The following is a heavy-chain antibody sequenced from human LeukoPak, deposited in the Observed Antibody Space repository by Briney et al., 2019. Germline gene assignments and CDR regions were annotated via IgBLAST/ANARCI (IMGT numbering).Heavy chain of an antibody. CDR3: ARGVDGGNSDWFDP. J-gene: IGHJ5*02. D-gene: IGHD2-21*02. Sequence: SVKVSCKASGYTFTSYGISWVRQAPGQGLEWMGRIIPILGIANYAQKFQGRVTTTADKSTSTAYMELSSLRSEDTAVYYCARGVDGGNSDWFDPWGQGTLVTVSS. CDR2: IIPILGIA. CDR1: GYTFTSYG. V-gene: IGHV1-69*04.